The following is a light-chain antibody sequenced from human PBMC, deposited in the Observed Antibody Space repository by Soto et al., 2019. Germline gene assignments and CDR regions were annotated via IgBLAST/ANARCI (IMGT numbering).Light chain of an antibody. J-gene: IGKJ1*01. CDR1: QSVSSSY. V-gene: IGKV3-20*01. CDR3: QHYNSYSEA. CDR2: DAS. Sequence: EIVLTQSPGTLSLSPGERATLSCRASQSVSSSYLAWYQQKLGQAPRLLIYDASSRATGIPDRFSGSGSGTDFTLTISRLEPDDFATYYCQHYNSYSEAFGQGTKVELK.